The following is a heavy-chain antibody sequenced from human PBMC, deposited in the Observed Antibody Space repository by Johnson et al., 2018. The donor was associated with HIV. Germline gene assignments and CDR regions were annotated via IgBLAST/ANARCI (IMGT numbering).Heavy chain of an antibody. D-gene: IGHD1-26*01. V-gene: IGHV3-30-3*01. CDR1: GFTFSSYT. Sequence: VQLVESGGGLVQPGGSLRLSCVASGFTFSSYTMHWVRQAPGKGLEWVAVISYDGSNKYYADSVKGRFTISRDNSKNTLYLQMNSLRAEDTAVYYCARGSGIYYSNAFDIWGQGTMVTVSS. CDR2: ISYDGSNK. J-gene: IGHJ3*02. CDR3: ARGSGIYYSNAFDI.